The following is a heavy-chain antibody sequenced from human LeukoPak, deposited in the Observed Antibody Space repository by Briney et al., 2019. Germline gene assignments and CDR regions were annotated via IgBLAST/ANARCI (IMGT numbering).Heavy chain of an antibody. CDR2: ISTSSRTI. V-gene: IGHV3-48*01. CDR3: ARDGYDFWSDYPTTLDY. D-gene: IGHD3-3*01. J-gene: IGHJ4*02. CDR1: GFNFSTYN. Sequence: GGSLRLSCAVSGFNFSTYNMNWVCQAPGEGLEWASYISTSSRTIYYADSVKGRFTISRDNAKNSLYLQMNSLRAEDTTVYYCARDGYDFWSDYPTTLDYWGQGTLVTVSS.